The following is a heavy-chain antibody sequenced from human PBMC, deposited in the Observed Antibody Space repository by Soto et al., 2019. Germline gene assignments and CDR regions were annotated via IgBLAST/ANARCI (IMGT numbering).Heavy chain of an antibody. V-gene: IGHV4-31*03. J-gene: IGHJ3*02. CDR1: GGHISSGGYY. CDR3: ARVLVTMVPNAFDI. Sequence: SETMSLTSTVSGGHISSGGYYWSWIRKHPGKGLEWIGYIYYSGSTYYNPSLKSRVTISVDTSKNQFSLKLSSVTAADTAVYYCARVLVTMVPNAFDIWGQGTMVTVSS. D-gene: IGHD3-10*01. CDR2: IYYSGST.